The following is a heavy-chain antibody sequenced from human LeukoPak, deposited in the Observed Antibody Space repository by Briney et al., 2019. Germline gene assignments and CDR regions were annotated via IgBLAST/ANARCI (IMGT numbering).Heavy chain of an antibody. CDR1: GFTFTSYW. CDR2: ISSDGSST. D-gene: IGHD6-6*01. V-gene: IGHV3-74*01. J-gene: IGHJ4*02. CDR3: AKATGYSGSYEPLDY. Sequence: GGSLRLSCAVSGFTFTSYWIHWVRQAPGKGLVWVSRISSDGSSTNYADSVKGRFTISRDNSKNTLYLQMNSLRVEDMALSYCAKATGYSGSYEPLDYWGQGTLVTVPS.